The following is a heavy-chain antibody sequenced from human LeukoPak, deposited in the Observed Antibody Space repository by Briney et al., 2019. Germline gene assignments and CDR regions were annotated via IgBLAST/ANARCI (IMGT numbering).Heavy chain of an antibody. J-gene: IGHJ4*02. Sequence: PSETLSLTCTVSGDSVSNSHYYWAWIRHPPGKGLEWIGTVFYSGTTYYSPSLESRVTISVDTSMTQFSLKLTSVTAADTAVYYCASERWSRRSYFDYWGQGMLVTVSS. CDR1: GDSVSNSHYY. V-gene: IGHV4-39*07. D-gene: IGHD5-24*01. CDR3: ASERWSRRSYFDY. CDR2: VFYSGTT.